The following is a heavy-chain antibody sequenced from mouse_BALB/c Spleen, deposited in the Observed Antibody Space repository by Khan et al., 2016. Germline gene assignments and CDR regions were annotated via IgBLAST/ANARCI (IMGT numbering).Heavy chain of an antibody. V-gene: IGHV2-6-5*01. CDR1: GFSFTDYG. D-gene: IGHD1-1*01. CDR2: IWGGGST. Sequence: VQLQESGPGLVAPSQSLSITCTVSGFSFTDYGVSWIRQPPGKGLEWLGVIWGGGSTSYNSGLNSSLSISKDNSKSTVFLKMNSLQIFDTARDYCAKHVGYYGSSYLDYWGQGTTLTVSS. J-gene: IGHJ2*01. CDR3: AKHVGYYGSSYLDY.